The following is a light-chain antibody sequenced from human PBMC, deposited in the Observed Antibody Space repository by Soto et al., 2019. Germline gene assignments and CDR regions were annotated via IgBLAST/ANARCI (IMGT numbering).Light chain of an antibody. CDR3: QQLNSYLSIT. CDR1: QPISDY. J-gene: IGKJ5*01. Sequence: DIQMTQSPSSLSASVGDRVTITCRTSQPISDYLNWYQQKPGKAPTLLIYTASNLQSGVPSRFSGSGSGTEFTLTISSLQPEDFATYYCQQLNSYLSITFGQGTRLEI. CDR2: TAS. V-gene: IGKV1-17*01.